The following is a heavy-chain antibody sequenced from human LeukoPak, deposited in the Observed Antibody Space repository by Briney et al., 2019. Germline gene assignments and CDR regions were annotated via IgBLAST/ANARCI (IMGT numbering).Heavy chain of an antibody. CDR1: GDSVSSNSAT. CDR3: ARDPAYTSGWTKNAFDI. Sequence: SQTLSLTCVISGDSVSSNSATWNWIRQSPSRGLEWLGRTYYRSKWYNDYVVSVKSRITINPDTSKNQFSLQLNSVTPEDSAVYYCARDPAYTSGWTKNAFDIWGQGIVVTVS. D-gene: IGHD6-19*01. CDR2: TYYRSKWYN. V-gene: IGHV6-1*01. J-gene: IGHJ3*02.